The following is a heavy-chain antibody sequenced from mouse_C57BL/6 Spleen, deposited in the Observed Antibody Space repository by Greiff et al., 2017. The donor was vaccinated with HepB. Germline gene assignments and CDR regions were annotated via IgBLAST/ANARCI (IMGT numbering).Heavy chain of an antibody. CDR3: ARVTTVPFYYLDD. Sequence: EVQLVESGPGLVKPSQSLSLTCSVTGYSITSGYYWNWIRQFPGNKLEWMGYISYDGSNNYNPSLKNRISITRDTSKNQFFLKLNSVTTEDTATYYGARVTTVPFYYLDDWGKGTTLTVSS. CDR2: ISYDGSN. CDR1: GYSITSGYY. D-gene: IGHD1-1*01. J-gene: IGHJ2*01. V-gene: IGHV3-6*01.